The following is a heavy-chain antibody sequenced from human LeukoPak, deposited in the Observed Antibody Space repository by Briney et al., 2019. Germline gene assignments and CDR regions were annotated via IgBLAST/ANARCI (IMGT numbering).Heavy chain of an antibody. D-gene: IGHD3-10*01. CDR3: ARVVFRYYYMDV. Sequence: GGSLRLSCAASGFTFSSYEMNWVRQAPGQGLEWVSYISSSGSTIYYADSVKGRFTISRDNAKNSLYLQMNSLRAEDTAVYYCARVVFRYYYMDVWGKGTTVTISS. CDR1: GFTFSSYE. J-gene: IGHJ6*03. CDR2: ISSSGSTI. V-gene: IGHV3-48*03.